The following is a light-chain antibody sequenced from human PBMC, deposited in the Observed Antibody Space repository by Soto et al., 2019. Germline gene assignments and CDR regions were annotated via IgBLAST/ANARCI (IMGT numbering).Light chain of an antibody. Sequence: SSELTQPPSVSVAPGQTAEITCGGDNVGSKIVHWYQQKPGQAPVLVVHDDSDRPSGIPERFSGSNSGNTATLTISGVEAGDEADYYCQVWVGSSDQYVFGSGTKLTVL. J-gene: IGLJ1*01. CDR1: NVGSKI. CDR2: DDS. CDR3: QVWVGSSDQYV. V-gene: IGLV3-21*02.